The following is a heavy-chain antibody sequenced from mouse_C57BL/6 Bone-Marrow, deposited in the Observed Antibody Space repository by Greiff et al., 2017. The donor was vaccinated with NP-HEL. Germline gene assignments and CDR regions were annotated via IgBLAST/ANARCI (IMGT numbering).Heavy chain of an antibody. CDR1: GFTFSSYA. CDR2: ISDGGSYT. CDR3: ARGHDY. Sequence: DVMLVESGGGLVKPGGSLKLSCAASGFTFSSYAMSWVRQTPEKRLEWVAPISDGGSYTYYPDNVKGRFTISRDNAKNNLYLQMSHLKSEDTAMYYCARGHDYWGQGTTLTVSS. J-gene: IGHJ2*01. V-gene: IGHV5-4*03.